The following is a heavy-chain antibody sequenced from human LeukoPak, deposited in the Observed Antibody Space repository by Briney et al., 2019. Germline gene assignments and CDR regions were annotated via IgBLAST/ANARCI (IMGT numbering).Heavy chain of an antibody. CDR2: IYCSGST. Sequence: SETLSLTCTVSGGSISSYYWSWIRQPPGKGLEWIGYIYCSGSTNYNPSLKSRVTISVDTSKNQFSLKLSSVTAADTAVYYCAAFNYYDSSGYGYNWFDPWGQGTLVTVSS. CDR1: GGSISSYY. D-gene: IGHD3-22*01. CDR3: AAFNYYDSSGYGYNWFDP. V-gene: IGHV4-59*01. J-gene: IGHJ5*02.